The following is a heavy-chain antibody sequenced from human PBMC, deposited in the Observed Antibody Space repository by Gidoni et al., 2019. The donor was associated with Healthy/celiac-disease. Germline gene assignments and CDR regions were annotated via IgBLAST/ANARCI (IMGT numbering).Heavy chain of an antibody. CDR1: GFSFSSSS. CDR2: ISSTSVRI. V-gene: IGHV3-48*04. CDR3: AKAGGDCYSAIQCWFDS. Sequence: EVQLVESGGGLVQPGGSLRLSCAASGFSFSSSSMNWVRQAPGKGLEWVSYISSTSVRINYADSVKGRFTISRDNAKKSLYLQMNSLRAEDTAIYYCAKAGGDCYSAIQCWFDSWGQGTLVTVSS. D-gene: IGHD2-21*02. J-gene: IGHJ5*01.